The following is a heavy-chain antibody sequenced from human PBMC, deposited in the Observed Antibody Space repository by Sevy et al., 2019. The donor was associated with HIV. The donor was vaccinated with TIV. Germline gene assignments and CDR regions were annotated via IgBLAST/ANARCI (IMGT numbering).Heavy chain of an antibody. D-gene: IGHD2-15*01. CDR1: GFTFSSYW. CDR2: LKSDGSST. CDR3: ARVGGEYCSGGSCYPYYFDY. Sequence: GGSLRLSCAASGFTFSSYWMHWVRRAPGKGLVWVSRLKSDGSSTGYADSGKGRFTISRDNAKNALYLQMNSLRDEDTAVYYCARVGGEYCSGGSCYPYYFDYWGQGTLVTVSS. J-gene: IGHJ4*02. V-gene: IGHV3-74*01.